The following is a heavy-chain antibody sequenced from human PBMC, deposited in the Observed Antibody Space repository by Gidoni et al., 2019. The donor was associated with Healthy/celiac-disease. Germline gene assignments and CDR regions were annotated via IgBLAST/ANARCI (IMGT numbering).Heavy chain of an antibody. CDR2: IIPICGTA. CDR1: GGTFSSDA. D-gene: IGHD3-16*01. Sequence: QVQLVQSGAEVTKPGSSVKVSCQAPGGTFSSDAISWVRQAPGQGLEWMGGIIPICGTANYAQKFQGRVTITADESTSTAYMELSSLRSEDTAVYYCARKLDGLWGGYFDYWGQGTLVTVSS. V-gene: IGHV1-69*01. CDR3: ARKLDGLWGGYFDY. J-gene: IGHJ4*02.